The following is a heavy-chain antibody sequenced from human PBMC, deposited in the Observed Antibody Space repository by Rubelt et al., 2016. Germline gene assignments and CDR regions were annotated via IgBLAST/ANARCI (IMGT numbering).Heavy chain of an antibody. CDR1: GASISSFY. CDR3: ARSTWMGSYYYMDV. D-gene: IGHD1-1*01. J-gene: IGHJ6*03. V-gene: IGHV4-59*12. CDR2: IYYGGST. Sequence: QVQLQESGPGLVRPSETLFLTCSVSGASISSFYCSWIRLTPGKGLEWVGYIYYGGSTKHNPSLKRRATISVDTSKNQFSLRLSSVTAADTAVYYCARSTWMGSYYYMDVWGLGTTVTVSS.